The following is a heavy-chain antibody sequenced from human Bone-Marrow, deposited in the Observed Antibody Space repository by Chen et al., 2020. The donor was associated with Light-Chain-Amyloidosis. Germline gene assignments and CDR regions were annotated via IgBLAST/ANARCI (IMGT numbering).Heavy chain of an antibody. Sequence: EVQLVESGGGLVQPGRSLRLSCAASGFTFDDSAMHWVRQAPGKGLEWVSGISWNSGSIGYADSLKGRFTISRDNAKNSLYLQMNSLRAEDTALYYCAKDIIPAATGGWNWFDPWGQGTLVTVSS. CDR3: AKDIIPAATGGWNWFDP. CDR2: ISWNSGSI. D-gene: IGHD2-2*01. CDR1: GFTFDDSA. V-gene: IGHV3-9*01. J-gene: IGHJ5*02.